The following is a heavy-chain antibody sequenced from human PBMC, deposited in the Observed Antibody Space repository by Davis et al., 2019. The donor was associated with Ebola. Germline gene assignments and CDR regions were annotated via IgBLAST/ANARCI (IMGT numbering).Heavy chain of an antibody. Sequence: ASVKVSCKASGYTFTSYDINWVRQATGQGLEWMGWMNPNSGNTGYAQKFQGRVTMTRNTSISTAYMELSSLRSEDTAVYYCARVSGSYYSCDYWGQGTLVTVSS. J-gene: IGHJ4*02. V-gene: IGHV1-8*01. CDR1: GYTFTSYD. CDR2: MNPNSGNT. D-gene: IGHD1-26*01. CDR3: ARVSGSYYSCDY.